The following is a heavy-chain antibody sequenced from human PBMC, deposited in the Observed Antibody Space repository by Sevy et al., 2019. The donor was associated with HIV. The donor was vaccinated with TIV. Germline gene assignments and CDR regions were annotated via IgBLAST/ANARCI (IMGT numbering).Heavy chain of an antibody. D-gene: IGHD3-10*01. CDR1: GFTFSTYA. V-gene: IGHV3-23*01. J-gene: IGHJ3*02. CDR3: AKDLVRLGSRMGAFDI. Sequence: GGSLRLSCAASGFTFSTYAMSWVRQAPEKGLEWVSAISGSGSATYHADSVRGRFTISRDNSKNMLYLQMNSLRVEDTAVYDCAKDLVRLGSRMGAFDIWGQGTMVTVSS. CDR2: ISGSGSAT.